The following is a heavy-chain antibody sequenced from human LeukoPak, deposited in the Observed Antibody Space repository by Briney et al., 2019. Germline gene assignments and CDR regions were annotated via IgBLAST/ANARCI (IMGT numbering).Heavy chain of an antibody. CDR1: GGSFSGYY. CDR2: INHSGST. J-gene: IGHJ3*02. D-gene: IGHD1-26*01. V-gene: IGHV4-34*01. CDR3: ARAGRWEGRPHAFDI. Sequence: SETLSLTCAVYGGSFSGYYWSWIRQPPGKGLEWIGEINHSGSTNYNPSLKSRVTISVDTSKSQFPLKLSSVTAADTAVYYCARAGRWEGRPHAFDIWGQGTMVTVSS.